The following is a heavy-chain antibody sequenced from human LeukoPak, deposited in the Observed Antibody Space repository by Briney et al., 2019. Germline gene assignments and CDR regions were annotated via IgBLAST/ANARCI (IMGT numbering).Heavy chain of an antibody. V-gene: IGHV4-31*03. J-gene: IGHJ4*02. Sequence: SETLSLTCTVSGGSISSGGYSWSWIRQHPGKDLEWIGYIYYSGSIYYNPSLKSRVTISVDMSKNQFSLNLSSVTAADTAVYYCARASPEVGATLFDYWGQGALVTVSS. CDR1: GGSISSGGYS. CDR2: IYYSGSI. CDR3: ARASPEVGATLFDY. D-gene: IGHD1-26*01.